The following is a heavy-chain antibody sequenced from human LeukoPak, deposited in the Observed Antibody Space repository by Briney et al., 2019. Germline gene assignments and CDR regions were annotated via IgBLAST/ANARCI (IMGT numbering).Heavy chain of an antibody. CDR2: INACNGNT. V-gene: IGHV1-3*01. Sequence: ASVKVSCKASGYTFTSYAIHWVRQAPGQRLEWMGWINACNGNTKYSQKFQGRVTITRDTSASTAYMELSSLRSEDTAVYYCARAEEDVGVPNCAFDFWGQGTLVTVSS. J-gene: IGHJ3*01. D-gene: IGHD2-15*01. CDR1: GYTFTSYA. CDR3: ARAEEDVGVPNCAFDF.